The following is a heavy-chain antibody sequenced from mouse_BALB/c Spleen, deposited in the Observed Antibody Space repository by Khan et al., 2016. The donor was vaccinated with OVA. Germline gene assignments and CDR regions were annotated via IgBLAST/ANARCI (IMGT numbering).Heavy chain of an antibody. CDR1: GFSLSRYN. D-gene: IGHD2-14*01. Sequence: QVQLKQSGPGLVAPSQSLSITCTVSGFSLSRYNIHWVRQPPGKGLEWLGMIWGGGGTDYNSTLKIRLSISKDNSKSQVFLKMNSLQTNDPDMYFVAIAYYVYDGYYARDYWGQGTSVTVSS. CDR2: IWGGGGT. CDR3: AIAYYVYDGYYARDY. J-gene: IGHJ4*01. V-gene: IGHV2-6-4*01.